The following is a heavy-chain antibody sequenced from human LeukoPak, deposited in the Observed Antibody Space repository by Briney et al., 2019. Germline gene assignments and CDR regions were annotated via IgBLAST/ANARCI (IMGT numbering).Heavy chain of an antibody. CDR3: AKAESWVTIFGSMDV. V-gene: IGHV3-33*06. CDR1: GFTFSDYY. Sequence: PGGSLRLSCAASGFTFSDYYMSWIRQAPGKGLEWVAVIWCDGSNKYYADSVKGRFTISRDNSKNTLYLQMNSLRAEDTAVYYCAKAESWVTIFGSMDVWDKGTTVIVSS. CDR2: IWCDGSNK. D-gene: IGHD3-3*01. J-gene: IGHJ6*04.